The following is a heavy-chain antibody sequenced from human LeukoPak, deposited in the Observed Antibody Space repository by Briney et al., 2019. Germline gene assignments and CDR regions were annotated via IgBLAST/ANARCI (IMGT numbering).Heavy chain of an antibody. CDR3: ATYYYDGSAYLFDY. J-gene: IGHJ4*02. D-gene: IGHD3-22*01. CDR1: GYTLTELS. V-gene: IGHV1-24*01. CDR2: FDPEDGET. Sequence: ASVKVSCKVSGYTLTELSMHWVRQAPGKGPEWMGSFDPEDGETMYAQKFQGRVTMTEDTSTDTAYMELSSLRSEDTAVYYCATYYYDGSAYLFDYWGRGTLVTVSS.